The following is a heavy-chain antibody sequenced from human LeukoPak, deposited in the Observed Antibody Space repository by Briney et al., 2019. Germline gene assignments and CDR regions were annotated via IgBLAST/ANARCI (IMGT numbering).Heavy chain of an antibody. CDR1: GGSISSYY. D-gene: IGHD2/OR15-2a*01. CDR2: IYYSGST. Sequence: SETLSLTCTVSGGSISSYYWSWIRQPPGKGLEWIGYIYYSGSTNYNPSLKSRVTISVDTSKNQFSLKLSSVTAADTAVYYCARDSPNIVDHPDALIWGQGTMVTVSS. J-gene: IGHJ3*02. V-gene: IGHV4-59*12. CDR3: ARDSPNIVDHPDALI.